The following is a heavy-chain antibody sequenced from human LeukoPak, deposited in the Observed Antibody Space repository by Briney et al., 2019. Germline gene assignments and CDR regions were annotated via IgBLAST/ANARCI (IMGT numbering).Heavy chain of an antibody. V-gene: IGHV4-59*01. CDR1: GGSISSYY. D-gene: IGHD3-10*01. CDR3: ARDGRRGPQDYFDY. J-gene: IGHJ4*02. Sequence: SETLSLTCTVSGGSISSYYWSWIRQPPGKGLEWIGYIYYSGSTNYNPSLKSRVTISVDTSKNQFSLKLSSVTAADTAVYYCARDGRRGPQDYFDYWGRGTLVTVSS. CDR2: IYYSGST.